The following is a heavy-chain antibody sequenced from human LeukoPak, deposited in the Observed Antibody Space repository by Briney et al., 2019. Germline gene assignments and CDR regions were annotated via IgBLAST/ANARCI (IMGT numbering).Heavy chain of an antibody. CDR3: ARDLDGSGWYDY. CDR2: IIPIFGKV. J-gene: IGHJ4*02. Sequence: ASVKVSCKASGGTFSSYAISWVRQAPGQGLEWMGGIIPIFGKVDHAQKFQGRVTITADKSTSTAYMELRSLRSDDTAVYYCARDLDGSGWYDYWGQGTLVTVSS. CDR1: GGTFSSYA. V-gene: IGHV1-69*06. D-gene: IGHD6-19*01.